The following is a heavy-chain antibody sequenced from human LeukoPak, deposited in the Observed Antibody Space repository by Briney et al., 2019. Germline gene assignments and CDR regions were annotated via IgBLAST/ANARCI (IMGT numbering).Heavy chain of an antibody. CDR2: ISGSGGST. V-gene: IGHV3-23*01. CDR3: AKGSYFTTDPLNFDC. D-gene: IGHD3-3*01. CDR1: GFTFSSYA. J-gene: IGHJ4*02. Sequence: GSLRLSCAASGFTFSSYAMSWVGQAPRKGLEWVSAISGSGGSTYYADSVKGRFTISRDNSKNTLYLQMNSLRAEDTAVYYCAKGSYFTTDPLNFDCWGQGTLVTVSS.